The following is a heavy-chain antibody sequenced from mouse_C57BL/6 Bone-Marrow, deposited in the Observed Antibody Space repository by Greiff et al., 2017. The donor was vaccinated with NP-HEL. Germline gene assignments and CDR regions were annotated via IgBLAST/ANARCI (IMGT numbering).Heavy chain of an antibody. V-gene: IGHV1-82*01. CDR1: GYAFSSSW. Sequence: VQLQQSGPELVKPGASVKISCKASGYAFSSSWMNWVKQRPGKGLEWIGRIYPGDGDTNYNGKFKGKATLTADKSSSTAYMQLSSLTSEDSAVYCCGWLLGYYAMDYWGQGTSVTVSS. J-gene: IGHJ4*01. D-gene: IGHD2-3*01. CDR3: GWLLGYYAMDY. CDR2: IYPGDGDT.